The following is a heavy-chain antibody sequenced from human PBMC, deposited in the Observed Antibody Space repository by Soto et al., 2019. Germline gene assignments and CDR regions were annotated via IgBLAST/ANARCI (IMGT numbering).Heavy chain of an antibody. Sequence: GGSLRLSCAVSGFTFGDSYMSWIRQAPGKGLEWLSYISPGSRYPAYADSVKGRFTISRDNARRSLFLQMTSLTAEDTAMYYCVRGGGGGLFDPWGQGTMVTVSS. CDR2: ISPGSRYP. CDR1: GFTFGDSY. D-gene: IGHD2-15*01. V-gene: IGHV3-11*06. J-gene: IGHJ5*02. CDR3: VRGGGGGLFDP.